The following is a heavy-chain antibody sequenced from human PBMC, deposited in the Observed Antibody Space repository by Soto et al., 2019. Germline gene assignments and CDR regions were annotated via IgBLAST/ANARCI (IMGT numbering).Heavy chain of an antibody. CDR3: ARDGGVAATLANYFDY. CDR2: ISGGGSTI. V-gene: IGHV3-11*04. CDR1: RFTFSDYH. J-gene: IGHJ4*02. Sequence: GGSLRLSCAASRFTFSDYHMTWIRQAPGKGLEWVSYISGGGSTIYYADSVKGRFTISRDNAKNSLYLQMNSLRAEDTAVYYCARDGGVAATLANYFDYWGQGTLVTVSS. D-gene: IGHD2-15*01.